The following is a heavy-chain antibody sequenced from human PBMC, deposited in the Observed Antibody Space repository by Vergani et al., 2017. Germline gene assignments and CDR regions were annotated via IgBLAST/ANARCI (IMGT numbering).Heavy chain of an antibody. CDR1: EFTFSDVW. Sequence: VQLVESGGGVVQPGGSLRLSCAASEFTFSDVWMSWVRQAPGKGLEWVARIKSNADGGSADYAASVKGRFIISRDDSKNFLYLQMNSLKIEDTALYFCARCIVGATNFDYWGQGTLVTVSS. CDR3: ARCIVGATNFDY. V-gene: IGHV3-15*01. J-gene: IGHJ4*02. D-gene: IGHD1-26*01. CDR2: IKSNADGGSA.